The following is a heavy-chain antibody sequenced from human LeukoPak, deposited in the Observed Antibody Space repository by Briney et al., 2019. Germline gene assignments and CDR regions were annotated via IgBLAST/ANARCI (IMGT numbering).Heavy chain of an antibody. J-gene: IGHJ4*02. CDR1: GFTFGSHA. V-gene: IGHV3-23*01. CDR2: IFGSGCRP. Sequence: GGSLRLSCEASGFTFGSHAMYGVRQAPGKGLEWVAGIFGSGCRPHYADSVKGRFTISRDNPRNTVYLKINSPRDDDTAVYYCGKTTVGYSSGQKPAWPVDFWGQGTLVTVSS. D-gene: IGHD5-18*01. CDR3: GKTTVGYSSGQKPAWPVDF.